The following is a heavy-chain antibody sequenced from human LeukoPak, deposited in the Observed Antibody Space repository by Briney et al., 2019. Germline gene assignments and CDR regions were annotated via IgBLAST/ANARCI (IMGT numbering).Heavy chain of an antibody. CDR1: GGSFSGYY. J-gene: IGHJ6*02. CDR3: ARGGDYDFWSGYPPRYGMDV. V-gene: IGHV4-34*01. Sequence: PSETLSLTCAVYGGSFSGYYWSWIRQPPGKGLEWIGEINHSGSTNYNPSLKSRVTISVDTSKNQFSLKLSSVTAADTAVYYCARGGDYDFWSGYPPRYGMDVWGQGTTVTVSS. D-gene: IGHD3-3*01. CDR2: INHSGST.